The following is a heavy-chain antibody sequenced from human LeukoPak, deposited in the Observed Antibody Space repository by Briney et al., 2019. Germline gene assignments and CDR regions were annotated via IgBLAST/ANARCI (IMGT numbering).Heavy chain of an antibody. CDR2: ISAYNGNT. V-gene: IGHV1-18*01. Sequence: ASVEVSCKASGYTFTSYGISWVRQAPGQGLEWMGWISAYNGNTNYAQKLQGRVTMTTDTSTSTAYMELRSLRSDDTAVYYCARASGYCSGGSCYVDYYYYGMDVWGQGTTVTVSS. D-gene: IGHD2-15*01. J-gene: IGHJ6*02. CDR3: ARASGYCSGGSCYVDYYYYGMDV. CDR1: GYTFTSYG.